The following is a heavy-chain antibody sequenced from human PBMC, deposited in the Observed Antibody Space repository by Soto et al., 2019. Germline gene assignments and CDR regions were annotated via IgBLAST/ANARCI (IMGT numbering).Heavy chain of an antibody. CDR2: IHPSGGGT. D-gene: IGHD2-21*02. J-gene: IGHJ4*02. V-gene: IGHV1-46*02. Sequence: ASVKVSFTPSGYTFNTYYLHWLRQAPGQALEWMGVIHPSGGGTTYAQKFLGRVTVTRDTSTTTVFMELSSLRSDDTAVYYCARGGHIAVVTASFDYWGQGTLVTVSS. CDR3: ARGGHIAVVTASFDY. CDR1: GYTFNTYY.